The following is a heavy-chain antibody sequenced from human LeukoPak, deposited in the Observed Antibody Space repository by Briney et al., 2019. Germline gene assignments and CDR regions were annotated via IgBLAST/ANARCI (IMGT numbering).Heavy chain of an antibody. CDR2: ITNSGTTI. J-gene: IGHJ4*02. Sequence: PGGSLRLSCAASGFTFTDYYMSWIRQAPGKGLEWVSYITNSGTTIYYADSVKGRFTISRDNAKNSLYLQMNSLKAEDTAVYYCAKERNLEIAVAGTIFDSWGQGTLVTVSS. CDR1: GFTFTDYY. D-gene: IGHD6-19*01. V-gene: IGHV3-11*04. CDR3: AKERNLEIAVAGTIFDS.